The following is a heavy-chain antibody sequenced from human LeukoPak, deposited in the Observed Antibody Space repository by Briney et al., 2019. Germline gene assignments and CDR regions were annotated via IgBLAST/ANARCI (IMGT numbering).Heavy chain of an antibody. Sequence: GGSLRLSCVASGFTFGKYWMSWVRQAPGKGLEWVANIKLDGSEKNYVDSVKGRFTISRDNTKNSLYLQMNNLRVEDTAVFYCARDQYDTWSRRGNFDSWGQGTLVIVSS. J-gene: IGHJ4*02. D-gene: IGHD3-3*01. CDR2: IKLDGSEK. V-gene: IGHV3-7*03. CDR1: GFTFGKYW. CDR3: ARDQYDTWSRRGNFDS.